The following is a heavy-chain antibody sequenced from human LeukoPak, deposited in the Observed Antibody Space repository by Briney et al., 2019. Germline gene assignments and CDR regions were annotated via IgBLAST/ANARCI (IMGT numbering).Heavy chain of an antibody. CDR3: ARDFSGGDSSGYYYVSHFDY. D-gene: IGHD3-22*01. J-gene: IGHJ4*01. CDR1: GDSVSSNSAA. CDR2: TYYRSKWYN. V-gene: IGHV6-1*01. Sequence: SQTLSLTCAISGDSVSSNSAAWNWIRQSPSRGLEWLGRTYYRSKWYNDYAVSVKSRITINPDTSKNQFSLQLNSVTPGDTAVYYCARDFSGGDSSGYYYVSHFDYWGQGTLVTVSS.